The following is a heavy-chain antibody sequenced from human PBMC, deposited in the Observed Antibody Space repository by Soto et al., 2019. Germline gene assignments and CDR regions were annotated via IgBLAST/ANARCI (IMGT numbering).Heavy chain of an antibody. V-gene: IGHV3-23*01. CDR2: ISGSGGST. J-gene: IGHJ6*02. Sequence: EVQLLESGGGLVQPGGSLRLSCAASGFTFSSYAMSWVRQAPGKGLEWVSAISGSGGSTYYADSVKGRFTISRDNSKNARYLQVNSLRAEDTAVYYCAKGQLGYYGSGSYSRMDVWGQGTTVTVSS. CDR1: GFTFSSYA. D-gene: IGHD3-10*01. CDR3: AKGQLGYYGSGSYSRMDV.